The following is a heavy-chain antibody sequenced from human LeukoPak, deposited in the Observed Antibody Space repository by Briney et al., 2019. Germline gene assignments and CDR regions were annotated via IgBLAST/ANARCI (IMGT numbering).Heavy chain of an antibody. CDR3: ARGRKDILTGYSRYYYYYMDV. J-gene: IGHJ6*03. D-gene: IGHD3-9*01. CDR1: GGSFSGYY. CDR2: INHSGST. Sequence: SETLSLTCAVCGGSFSGYYWSWIRQPPGKGLEWIGEINHSGSTNYNPSLKSRVTISVDTSKNQFSLKLSSVTAADTAVYYCARGRKDILTGYSRYYYYYMDVWGKGTTVTISS. V-gene: IGHV4-34*01.